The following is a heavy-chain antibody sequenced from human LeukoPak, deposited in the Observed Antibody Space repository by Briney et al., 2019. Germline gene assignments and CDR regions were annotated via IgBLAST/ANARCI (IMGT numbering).Heavy chain of an antibody. CDR3: ARAGYSYAIFDY. Sequence: PGGSLRLSCEVSGFTFNSYAMSWVRQAPGKGLEWVSAISGSGGSTYYADSVKGRFTISRDNSKNTLYLQMNSLRAEDTAVYYCARAGYSYAIFDYWGQGTLVTVSS. D-gene: IGHD5-18*01. CDR1: GFTFNSYA. CDR2: ISGSGGST. J-gene: IGHJ4*02. V-gene: IGHV3-23*01.